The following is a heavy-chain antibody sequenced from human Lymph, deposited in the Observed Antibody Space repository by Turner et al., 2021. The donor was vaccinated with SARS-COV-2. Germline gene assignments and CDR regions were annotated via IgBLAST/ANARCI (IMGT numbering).Heavy chain of an antibody. V-gene: IGHV1-2*02. CDR2: INPNSGGT. D-gene: IGHD3-10*01. CDR1: GYTFTGHY. J-gene: IGHJ4*02. Sequence: QVQLVQSGAEAKKPGASVTVPCKASGYTFTGHYTHWVRQAPGQGLECMGWINPNSGGTNYAQKFQGRVTMTRDTSISTAYMKLSRLRSDDTAVYYCARSRDLQSMVRGVDPFDYWGQGTLVTVSS. CDR3: ARSRDLQSMVRGVDPFDY.